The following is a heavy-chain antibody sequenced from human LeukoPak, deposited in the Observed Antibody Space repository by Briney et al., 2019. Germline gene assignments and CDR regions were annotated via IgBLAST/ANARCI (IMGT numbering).Heavy chain of an antibody. V-gene: IGHV3-33*01. CDR3: ARDRTPLVRGVIGDFDY. J-gene: IGHJ4*02. Sequence: GGSLRLSCVASGFTFSSYGMHWVRQAPGKGLEWVAVIWYDGSSKYYADSVKGRFTISRDNSKNTLYLQMNSLRAEDTAVYYCARDRTPLVRGVIGDFDYWGQGTLVTVSS. D-gene: IGHD3-10*01. CDR1: GFTFSSYG. CDR2: IWYDGSSK.